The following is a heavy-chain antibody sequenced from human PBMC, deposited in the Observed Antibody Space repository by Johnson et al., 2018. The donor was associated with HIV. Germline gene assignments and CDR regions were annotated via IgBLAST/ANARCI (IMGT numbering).Heavy chain of an antibody. Sequence: MQLVESGGGLVQPGGSLRLSCAASGFTFSSYDMHWVRQATGKGLEWVSAIGTAGDTYYPGSVKGRFTISRENAKNSLYLQMNSLRAGDTAVYYCARAPRFGRVRGSAFDIWGQGTMVTVSS. CDR1: GFTFSSYD. CDR2: IGTAGDT. CDR3: ARAPRFGRVRGSAFDI. J-gene: IGHJ3*02. D-gene: IGHD3-10*01. V-gene: IGHV3-13*01.